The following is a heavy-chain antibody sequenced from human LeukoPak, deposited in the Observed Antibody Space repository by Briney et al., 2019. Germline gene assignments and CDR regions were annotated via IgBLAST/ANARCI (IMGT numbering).Heavy chain of an antibody. CDR2: ISGSGGST. Sequence: GGSLRLSCAASGFTFSSYGMSWVRQAPGKGLEWVSAISGSGGSTYYADSVKGRFTISRDNSKNSLYLQMNSLRAEDMAVYYCAREGQYYFDYWGQGTLVTVSS. V-gene: IGHV3-23*01. CDR1: GFTFSSYG. CDR3: AREGQYYFDY. D-gene: IGHD4-11*01. J-gene: IGHJ4*02.